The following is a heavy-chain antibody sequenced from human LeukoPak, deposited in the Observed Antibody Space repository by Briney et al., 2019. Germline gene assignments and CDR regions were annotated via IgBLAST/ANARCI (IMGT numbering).Heavy chain of an antibody. CDR2: VHHSGNF. J-gene: IGHJ5*01. V-gene: IGHV4-31*02. CDR3: AREERLRGTDWFPS. D-gene: IGHD1-1*01. Sequence: WVRQPPGKGLEWIGYVHHSGNFDYNPSLKSRVTLSVDTPKNQFSMNLASVTAADTAVYYCAREERLRGTDWFPSWGQGTLVTVSS.